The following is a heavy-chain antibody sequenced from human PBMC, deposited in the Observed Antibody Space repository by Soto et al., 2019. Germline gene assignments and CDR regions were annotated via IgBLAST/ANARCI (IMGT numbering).Heavy chain of an antibody. J-gene: IGHJ4*02. CDR3: ARQDTGGLLRYFDN. V-gene: IGHV1-69*06. CDR2: IVPNIGTV. CDR1: GGTLTNFINYP. D-gene: IGHD2-8*02. Sequence: QMQLVQSGAEVKKPGSSVKVSCKASGGTLTNFINYPINWVRQAPGQGLEWMGGIVPNIGTVNYAQKFQGRVTITPDKSKYTANMEQTSLRSEDTALYYNARQDTGGLLRYFDNWGQGTLVTVSS.